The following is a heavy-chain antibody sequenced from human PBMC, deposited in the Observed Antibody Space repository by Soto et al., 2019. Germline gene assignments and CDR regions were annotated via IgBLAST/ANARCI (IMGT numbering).Heavy chain of an antibody. CDR2: IWYDGSNK. CDR3: ARDLRYFDWLPPGGMDV. J-gene: IGHJ6*02. V-gene: IGHV3-33*01. CDR1: GFTFSSYG. Sequence: QVQLVESGGGVVQPGRSLRLSCAASGFTFSSYGMHWVRQAPGKGLEWVAVIWYDGSNKYYADSVKGRFTISRDNSKNTLYLQMNSLRAKDTAVYYCARDLRYFDWLPPGGMDVWGQGTTVTVSS. D-gene: IGHD3-9*01.